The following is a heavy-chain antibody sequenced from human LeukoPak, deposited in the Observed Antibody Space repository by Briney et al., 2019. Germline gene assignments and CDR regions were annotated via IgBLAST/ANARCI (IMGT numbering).Heavy chain of an antibody. V-gene: IGHV4-39*01. D-gene: IGHD2-21*01. Sequence: SETLSLTCTVSGGSINSSSYYWGWIRQSPGKGLEWTGNIYYSGSSYQNPSFGSRVSISVDQPKNQVSLKLSSVTAANTAIYFCARRPVLWGHWFDAWGQGMLVIVSS. CDR3: ARRPVLWGHWFDA. CDR1: GGSINSSSYY. CDR2: IYYSGSS. J-gene: IGHJ5*02.